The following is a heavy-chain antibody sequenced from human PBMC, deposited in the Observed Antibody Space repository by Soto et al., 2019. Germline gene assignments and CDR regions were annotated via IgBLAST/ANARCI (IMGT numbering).Heavy chain of an antibody. CDR1: GFTVSGNY. Sequence: EVHLVESGGGLVQPGGSLRLSCAASGFTVSGNYMSWVRQAPGKGLEWVSVIYGGDSGYYADSVKGRFTISRDNSKNTLYLQMNSLRAEDTAVYYCARDRSVGYYYYMDVWGKGTTVTVSS. CDR2: IYGGDSG. J-gene: IGHJ6*03. D-gene: IGHD3-3*01. CDR3: ARDRSVGYYYYMDV. V-gene: IGHV3-66*01.